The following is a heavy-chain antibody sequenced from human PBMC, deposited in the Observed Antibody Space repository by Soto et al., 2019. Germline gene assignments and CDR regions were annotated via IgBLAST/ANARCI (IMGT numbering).Heavy chain of an antibody. V-gene: IGHV1-18*01. CDR2: ISAYNGNT. CDR3: ASDLWVETRDDYGDYARRWGWFDP. Sequence: QVQLVQSGAEVKKPGASVKVSCKASGYTFTSYGISWVRQAPGQGLEWMGWISAYNGNTNYAQKLQGRVTMTTDTSTSTAYMELRSLRSDDTAVYYCASDLWVETRDDYGDYARRWGWFDPWGQGTLVTVSS. D-gene: IGHD4-17*01. CDR1: GYTFTSYG. J-gene: IGHJ5*02.